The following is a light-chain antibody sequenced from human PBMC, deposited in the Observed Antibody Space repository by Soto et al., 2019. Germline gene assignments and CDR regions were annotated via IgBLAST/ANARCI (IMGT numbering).Light chain of an antibody. CDR2: GAS. V-gene: IGKV3-20*01. CDR3: QQYDTSPRS. Sequence: EVMLTQSPGTLSLSPGERATLSCRASQSVSSNYLAWYQQKAGQAPRLLIYGASNRATGIPDRFSGSGSGKNFYLTIRRLEPEDVAVYYGQQYDTSPRSFGQGTKVEFK. CDR1: QSVSSNY. J-gene: IGKJ1*01.